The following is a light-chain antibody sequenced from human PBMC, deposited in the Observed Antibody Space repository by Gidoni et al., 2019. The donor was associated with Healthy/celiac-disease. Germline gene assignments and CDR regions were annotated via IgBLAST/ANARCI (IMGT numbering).Light chain of an antibody. CDR2: DAS. V-gene: IGKV1D-13*01. Sequence: AIQLTQSPSSLSVSVGDRVTITCRASQGISIALAWYQQKPGKAPKLLIYDASSLDSGVPSRFLGSGSGTDFTLTISSLQPEVFATYYCQQFDNYPQPIGQGTRLEIK. J-gene: IGKJ5*01. CDR3: QQFDNYPQP. CDR1: QGISIA.